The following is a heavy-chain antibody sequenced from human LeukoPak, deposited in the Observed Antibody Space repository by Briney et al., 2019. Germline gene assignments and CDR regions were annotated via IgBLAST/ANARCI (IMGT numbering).Heavy chain of an antibody. CDR3: ASMEVLRFQNGMDV. Sequence: PSETLSLTCTVSGGSISSYYWSWIRQPPGKGLEWIGYIYYSGSTNYNPSLKSRVTISVDTSKNQFSLKLSSVTAADTAVYYCASMEVLRFQNGMDVWGQGTTVTVS. J-gene: IGHJ6*02. CDR1: GGSISSYY. CDR2: IYYSGST. V-gene: IGHV4-59*12. D-gene: IGHD3-3*01.